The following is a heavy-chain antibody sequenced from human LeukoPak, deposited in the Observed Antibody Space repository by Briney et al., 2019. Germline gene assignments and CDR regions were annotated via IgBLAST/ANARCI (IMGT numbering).Heavy chain of an antibody. CDR2: IYHSGST. V-gene: IGHV4-38-2*02. CDR3: ARDRYYYDSSGYLFDY. Sequence: SETLSLTCTVSGYSINSGYYWGWIRQPPGKGLEWIGSIYHSGSTYYNPSLKSRVTISVDTSKNQFSLKLSSVTAADTAVYYCARDRYYYDSSGYLFDYWGQGTLVTVSS. D-gene: IGHD3-22*01. J-gene: IGHJ4*02. CDR1: GYSINSGYY.